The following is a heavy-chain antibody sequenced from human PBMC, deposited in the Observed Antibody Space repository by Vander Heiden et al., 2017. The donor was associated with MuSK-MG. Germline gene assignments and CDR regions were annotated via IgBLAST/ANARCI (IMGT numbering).Heavy chain of an antibody. J-gene: IGHJ3*02. CDR1: GYTFTSYA. Sequence: QAQLVQSGSALNKPGASVKAPCKPSGYTFTSYAMDWVRQAPGQGLEWMGWINTNTGNPTYAQGFTGRFVFSLDTSVSTAYLQISSLKAEDTAVYYCARVTLGSAFDIWGQGTMVTVSS. CDR2: INTNTGNP. D-gene: IGHD3-10*01. V-gene: IGHV7-4-1*02. CDR3: ARVTLGSAFDI.